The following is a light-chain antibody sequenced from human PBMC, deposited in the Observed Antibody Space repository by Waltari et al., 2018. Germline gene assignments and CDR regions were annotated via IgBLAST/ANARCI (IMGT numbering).Light chain of an antibody. CDR1: AGAVTSGLY. CDR3: LISYSGVVV. J-gene: IGLJ2*01. V-gene: IGLV7-46*01. Sequence: QAVVTQEPSLTVSPGGTVTLTCGSSAGAVTSGLYPSWFQQKPGQAPRTLIYDTSNKHSWTPARFSGSLLGGKAALTLSGAQPEDEAEYYCLISYSGVVVFGGGTKLTVL. CDR2: DTS.